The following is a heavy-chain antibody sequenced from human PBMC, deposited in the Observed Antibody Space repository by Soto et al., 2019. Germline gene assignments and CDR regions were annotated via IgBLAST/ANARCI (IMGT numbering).Heavy chain of an antibody. J-gene: IGHJ6*02. V-gene: IGHV3-30-3*01. CDR3: ARRVVVITTPPYGMDV. CDR1: GFTFSSYA. Sequence: GGSLRLSCAASGFTFSSYAMHWVRQAPGKGLEWVAVISYDGNNKYYADSVKGRFTISRDNSKNTLYLQMNSLRAEDTAVYYCARRVVVITTPPYGMDVWGQGTTVTVSS. CDR2: ISYDGNNK. D-gene: IGHD3-22*01.